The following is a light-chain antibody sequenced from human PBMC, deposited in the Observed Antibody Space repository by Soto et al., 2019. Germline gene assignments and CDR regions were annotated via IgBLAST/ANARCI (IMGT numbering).Light chain of an antibody. V-gene: IGLV1-47*01. Sequence: QSVLTQRPSASGTPGQTVTISCSGSNSNIGSNYVCWYQQLPGTAPKHLIYRNNHRPSGAPDRFSVAKSGTSASLAISGLRSEDEADYYCSTWDDSLPGIAVFGGGTKLTVL. J-gene: IGLJ3*02. CDR3: STWDDSLPGIAV. CDR2: RNN. CDR1: NSNIGSNY.